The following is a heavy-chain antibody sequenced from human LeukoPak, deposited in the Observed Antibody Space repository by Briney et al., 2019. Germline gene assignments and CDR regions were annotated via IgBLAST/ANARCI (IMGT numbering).Heavy chain of an antibody. CDR3: VRAPPNWGFNF. CDR2: MSPNSGNT. D-gene: IGHD1-1*01. J-gene: IGHJ5*01. Sequence: ASVKVSCKASGYTFTNYDINWVRQATEQELEWMGWMSPNSGNTGYAQKFQGRVTMTRDTSITTACMELTNLRSEDTATYYCVRAPPNWGFNFWGQGTLVTVSS. CDR1: GYTFTNYD. V-gene: IGHV1-8*01.